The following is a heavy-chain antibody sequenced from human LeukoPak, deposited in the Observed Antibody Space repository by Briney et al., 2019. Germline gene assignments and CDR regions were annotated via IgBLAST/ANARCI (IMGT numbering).Heavy chain of an antibody. Sequence: ASVKVSCKASGYTFTGYYMHWVRQAPGQGLEWMGWINPNSGGTNYAQKFQGWVTMTRGTSISTAYMELSRLRSDDTAVYYCARDQGYDRGFDPWGQGTLVIVSS. J-gene: IGHJ5*02. CDR3: ARDQGYDRGFDP. D-gene: IGHD3-9*01. CDR2: INPNSGGT. V-gene: IGHV1-2*04. CDR1: GYTFTGYY.